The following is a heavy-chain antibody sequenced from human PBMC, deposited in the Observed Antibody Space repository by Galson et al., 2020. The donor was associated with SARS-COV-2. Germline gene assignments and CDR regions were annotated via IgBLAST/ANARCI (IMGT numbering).Heavy chain of an antibody. CDR1: GYSISSGYY. CDR3: AIDNYGSGSLDY. CDR2: IYHSGST. D-gene: IGHD3-10*01. V-gene: IGHV4-38-2*02. J-gene: IGHJ4*02. Sequence: SETLSLTCTVSGYSISSGYYWGWIRQPPGKGLEWIGSIYHSGSTYYNPSLKSRVTISVDTSKNQFSLKLSSVTAAYTAVYYCAIDNYGSGSLDYWGQGTLVTVSS.